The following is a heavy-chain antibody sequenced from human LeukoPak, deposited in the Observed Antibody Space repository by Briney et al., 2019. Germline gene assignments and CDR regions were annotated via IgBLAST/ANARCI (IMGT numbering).Heavy chain of an antibody. CDR3: ARETISLDAFDI. J-gene: IGHJ3*02. D-gene: IGHD3-9*01. CDR1: GYTFTSYG. CDR2: IIAYNGNT. V-gene: IGHV1-18*01. Sequence: ASVKVSCKASGYTFTSYGISWVRQAPGQGLEWMGWIIAYNGNTNYAQKLQGRVTMTTDTSTSTAYMELRSLRSDDTAVYYCARETISLDAFDIWGQGTMVTVSS.